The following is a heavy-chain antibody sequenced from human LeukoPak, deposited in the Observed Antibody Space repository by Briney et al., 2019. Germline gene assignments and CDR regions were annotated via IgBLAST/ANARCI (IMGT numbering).Heavy chain of an antibody. CDR1: GGSISSYY. CDR3: ARHNYGGNSGWSDP. D-gene: IGHD4-23*01. V-gene: IGHV4-59*08. Sequence: TSETLSLTCTVSGGSISSYYWSWIRQPPGKGLEWIGYIYYSGSTNYNPSLKSRVTISVDTSKNQFSLKLSSVTAADTAVYYCARHNYGGNSGWSDPWGQGTLVTVSS. CDR2: IYYSGST. J-gene: IGHJ5*02.